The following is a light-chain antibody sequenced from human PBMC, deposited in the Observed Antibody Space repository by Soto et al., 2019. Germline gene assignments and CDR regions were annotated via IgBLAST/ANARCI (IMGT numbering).Light chain of an antibody. CDR1: QGVGSW. CDR2: DAS. V-gene: IGKV1-5*01. CDR3: QQYNSYPWT. J-gene: IGKJ1*01. Sequence: IQMTQSPSSVSASVAARVTMTRRASQGVGSWLAWYQQKPGKVPKLLIYDASSLESGVPSRFSGSGSGTEFTLTISSLQPDDFATYYCQQYNSYPWTFGQGTKVDIK.